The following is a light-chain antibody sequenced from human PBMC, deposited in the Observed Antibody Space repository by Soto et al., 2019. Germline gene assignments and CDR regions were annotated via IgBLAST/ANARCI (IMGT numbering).Light chain of an antibody. CDR1: QSVGNNY. V-gene: IGKV3-20*01. Sequence: EIVLTQSPGTLSLSPGESATLSCRASQSVGNNYLAWYQQKPGQAPRILIYGASSRATGMPDRFSGSGSGTDFTLSISRLEPEDFAVYFCQQYVSTPWTFGQGTKVEIK. J-gene: IGKJ1*01. CDR3: QQYVSTPWT. CDR2: GAS.